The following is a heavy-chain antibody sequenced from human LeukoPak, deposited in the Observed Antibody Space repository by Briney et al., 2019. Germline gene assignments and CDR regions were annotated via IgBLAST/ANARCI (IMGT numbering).Heavy chain of an antibody. D-gene: IGHD3-22*01. CDR1: GFTFSSYA. V-gene: IGHV3-23*01. CDR2: ISGSGVNT. CDR3: ARSPTDYDSSGYYRY. Sequence: GGSLRLSCAASGFTFSSYAMTWVRQAPGKGLEWISGISGSGVNTYYTDSVKGRFTLSRDNSKNTLYLQMNSLRAGDTAVYYCARSPTDYDSSGYYRYWGQGTLVTVSS. J-gene: IGHJ4*02.